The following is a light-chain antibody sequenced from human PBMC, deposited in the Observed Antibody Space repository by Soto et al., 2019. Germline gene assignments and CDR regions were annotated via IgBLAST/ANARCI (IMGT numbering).Light chain of an antibody. J-gene: IGKJ5*01. CDR3: MKALQTPRT. CDR1: KRILHSNGYNY. Sequence: MVMTQSTLSLPVTPGDPASIYCSSIKRILHSNGYNYLDLYLQKPGQSPQLLIYLGSNRASGVPDRFSGSGSGTDFTLNISRVEAEDVGVYYCMKALQTPRTCGKGKQREI. V-gene: IGKV2-28*01. CDR2: LGS.